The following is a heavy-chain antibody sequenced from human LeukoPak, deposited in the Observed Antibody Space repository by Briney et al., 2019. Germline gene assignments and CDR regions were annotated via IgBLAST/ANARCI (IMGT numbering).Heavy chain of an antibody. CDR2: IGNAADT. J-gene: IGHJ4*02. CDR1: GFTFDRYD. V-gene: IGHV3-13*01. Sequence: GGSLRLSCAASGFTFDRYDLHWVRQVSGKGLEWVSAIGNAADTYYPGSVKGRFTISRENAKNSFYLQMNALRAGDTAVYFCAGGRGQIINYWGQGTLVTVSS. CDR3: AGGRGQIINY.